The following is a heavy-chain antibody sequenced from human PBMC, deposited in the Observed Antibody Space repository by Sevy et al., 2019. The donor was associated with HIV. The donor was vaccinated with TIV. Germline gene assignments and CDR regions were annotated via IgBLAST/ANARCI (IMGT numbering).Heavy chain of an antibody. CDR1: GFTVNDKY. V-gene: IGHV3-66*02. Sequence: GGSLRLSCAISGFTVNDKYIIWVRQAPGKGLEWVSGIFSSGSTYYADSAKGRFTISRDNSKNTVYLQMSSLRAEDTAVYYCVSLFLSYRSGWSYFDYWGQGTLVTVSS. CDR2: IFSSGST. D-gene: IGHD6-19*01. J-gene: IGHJ4*02. CDR3: VSLFLSYRSGWSYFDY.